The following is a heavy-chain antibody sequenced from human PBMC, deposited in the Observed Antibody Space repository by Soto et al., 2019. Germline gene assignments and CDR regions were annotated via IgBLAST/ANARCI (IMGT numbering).Heavy chain of an antibody. Sequence: SETLPLTCTVSGGSISSSSYYWGWIRQPPGKGLEWIGSIYYSGSTYYNPSLKSRVTISVDTSKNQFSLKLSSVTAADTAVYYCARVNRHSGYDRSDYWGQGTLVTVSS. CDR1: GGSISSSSYY. CDR3: ARVNRHSGYDRSDY. D-gene: IGHD5-12*01. V-gene: IGHV4-39*07. CDR2: IYYSGST. J-gene: IGHJ4*02.